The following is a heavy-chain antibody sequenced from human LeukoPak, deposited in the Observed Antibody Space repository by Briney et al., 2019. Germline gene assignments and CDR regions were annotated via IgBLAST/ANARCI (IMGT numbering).Heavy chain of an antibody. V-gene: IGHV3-30*04. Sequence: PGGSLRLSCAASGFTFSTYAIHWVRQAPGKGLEWLAVISQDGSGKYYADSVKGRFTISRDNSKNTLHLQMNSLRVEDTAVYYCARGRHGSSWPLSGGFGMDVWGQGTTVTVSS. J-gene: IGHJ6*02. CDR3: ARGRHGSSWPLSGGFGMDV. CDR1: GFTFSTYA. D-gene: IGHD6-13*01. CDR2: ISQDGSGK.